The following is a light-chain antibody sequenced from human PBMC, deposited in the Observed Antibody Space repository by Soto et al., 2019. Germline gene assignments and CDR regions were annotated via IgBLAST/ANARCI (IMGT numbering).Light chain of an antibody. J-gene: IGKJ1*01. CDR3: QQYNSYPWT. V-gene: IGKV1-27*01. Sequence: IQMTQSPSSLSASVGDRVTITCRASQVITNFLAWYQQKPGKVPRLLIYSASTLQSGVPSRFSGSGSGTEFTLTISSLQPDDFATYYCQQYNSYPWTFGQGTKVDIK. CDR2: SAS. CDR1: QVITNF.